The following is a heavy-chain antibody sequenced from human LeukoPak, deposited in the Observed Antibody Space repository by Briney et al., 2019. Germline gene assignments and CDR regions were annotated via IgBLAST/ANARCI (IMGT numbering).Heavy chain of an antibody. V-gene: IGHV5-51*01. CDR1: GYSFTSYW. CDR3: ARRGYCSGGSCSFDAFDI. Sequence: GESLKISCKGSGYSFTSYWIGWVRQMPGKGLEWMVIIYPGDSDTRYSPSFQGQVTISADKSISTAYLQWSSLKASDTAMYYCARRGYCSGGSCSFDAFDIWGQGTMVTVSS. J-gene: IGHJ3*02. CDR2: IYPGDSDT. D-gene: IGHD2-15*01.